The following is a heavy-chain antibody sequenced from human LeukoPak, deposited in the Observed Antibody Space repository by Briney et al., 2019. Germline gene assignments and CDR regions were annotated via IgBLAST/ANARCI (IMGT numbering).Heavy chain of an antibody. V-gene: IGHV1-8*01. D-gene: IGHD6-13*01. Sequence: ASVKVSCKASGYTFTSYDINWVRQATGQGLEWMGWMNPNSGNTGYAQKFKGKVTMTRNNSISTAYLDLSSLRSEDTAVYYCARHGAEVAAAGMIGGRAFDIWGQGTMVTVSS. CDR2: MNPNSGNT. CDR1: GYTFTSYD. CDR3: ARHGAEVAAAGMIGGRAFDI. J-gene: IGHJ3*02.